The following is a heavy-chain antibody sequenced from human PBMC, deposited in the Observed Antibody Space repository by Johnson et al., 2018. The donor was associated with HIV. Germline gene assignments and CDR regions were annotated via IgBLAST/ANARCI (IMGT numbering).Heavy chain of an antibody. CDR1: GFTFSSYG. Sequence: QMQLVESGGGLVQPGGSLRLSCAASGFTFSSYGMHWVRQAPGKGLEWVAVIWYDGSQKYYTDSVKGRFTISRDNSKNTLYLQMNSLRAEDTAVYYCAKDLGIVGAVHRTFDIWGQGTMVTVSS. CDR3: AKDLGIVGAVHRTFDI. J-gene: IGHJ3*02. CDR2: IWYDGSQK. D-gene: IGHD1-26*01. V-gene: IGHV3-33*06.